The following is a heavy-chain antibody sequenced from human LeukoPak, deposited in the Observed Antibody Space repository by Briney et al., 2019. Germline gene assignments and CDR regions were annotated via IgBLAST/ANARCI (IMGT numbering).Heavy chain of an antibody. CDR2: ISGSGGST. J-gene: IGHJ6*03. CDR3: ARCYSNYDPYYYYYMDV. D-gene: IGHD4-11*01. CDR1: GFTFSSYS. Sequence: GGSLRLSCAASGFTFSSYSMNWVRQAPGKGLEWVSAISGSGGSTYYADSVKGRFTISRDNSKNTLYLQMNSLRAEDTAVYYCARCYSNYDPYYYYYMDVRGKGTTVTVSS. V-gene: IGHV3-23*01.